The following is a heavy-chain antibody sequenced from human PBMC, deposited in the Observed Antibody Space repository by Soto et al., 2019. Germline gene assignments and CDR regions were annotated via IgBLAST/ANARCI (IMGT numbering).Heavy chain of an antibody. V-gene: IGHV4-34*01. J-gene: IGHJ6*02. CDR1: GGSFSGYY. CDR2: INHSGVT. Sequence: QVQLQQWGAGLLKPSGTLSLTCAVYGGSFSGYYWSWIRQPPGKGLEWIGEINHSGVTNYKPSLNRGVTISVDTSKKQFSLQLKSVTAADTALYYCARFSGSYYYAMDVWGQGSTVTVSS. CDR3: ARFSGSYYYAMDV. D-gene: IGHD6-19*01.